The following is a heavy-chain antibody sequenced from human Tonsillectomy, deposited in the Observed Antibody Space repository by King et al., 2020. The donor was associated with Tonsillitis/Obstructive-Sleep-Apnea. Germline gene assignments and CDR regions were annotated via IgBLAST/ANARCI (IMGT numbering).Heavy chain of an antibody. Sequence: VQLQQWGAGLLKPSGTLSLTCAVYGGSFSGYYWSWIRQPPGKGLEWIWEINHSGSTNYNPSLKSRVTISVDTSKNQFSLDLSSVTAADTAVYYCARDYTSSPYYYYYMDVWGKGTTVTVSS. D-gene: IGHD6-6*01. V-gene: IGHV4-34*01. CDR1: GGSFSGYY. J-gene: IGHJ6*03. CDR2: INHSGST. CDR3: ARDYTSSPYYYYYMDV.